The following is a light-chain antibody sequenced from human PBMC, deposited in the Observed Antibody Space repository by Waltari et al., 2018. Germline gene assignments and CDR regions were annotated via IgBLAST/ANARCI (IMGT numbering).Light chain of an antibody. J-gene: IGKJ1*01. CDR3: QQYGTPPRT. CDR2: GAA. Sequence: EVVLTQSPGTLSLSPGQSATLPCRATPGGRYNFLAWYQQKPGQAPRLLIFGAANRATGIPDRFSGSGSGTDFTLTISRLEPEDFAVYYCQQYGTPPRTFGQGTKVDIK. CDR1: PGGRYNF. V-gene: IGKV3-20*01.